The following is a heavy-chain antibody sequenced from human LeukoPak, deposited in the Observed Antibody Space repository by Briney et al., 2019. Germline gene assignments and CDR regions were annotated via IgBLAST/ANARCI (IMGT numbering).Heavy chain of an antibody. D-gene: IGHD3-16*02. CDR2: IKQDGSEK. J-gene: IGHJ4*02. Sequence: GGSLRLSCAASGFTFSSYWMSWVRQAPGKGLEWVANIKQDGSEKYYVDSVKGRFTISRDNAKNSLYLQMNSLRAEDTAVYYCARADYDYVWGSYRQYYFDYWGQGTLVTVPS. CDR3: ARADYDYVWGSYRQYYFDY. V-gene: IGHV3-7*01. CDR1: GFTFSSYW.